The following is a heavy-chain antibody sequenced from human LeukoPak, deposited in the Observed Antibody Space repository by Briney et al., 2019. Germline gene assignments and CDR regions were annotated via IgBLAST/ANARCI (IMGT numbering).Heavy chain of an antibody. CDR2: ISSSSSYI. Sequence: GGSLRLSCAASGFTFSSYSMNWVRQAPGKGLEWVSSISSSSSYIYYADSVKGRFTISRDNAKNSLYLQMNSLRAEDTAVYYCAREVAADYDFWSGYSAWFDPWGQGTLVTVSS. CDR1: GFTFSSYS. J-gene: IGHJ5*02. D-gene: IGHD3-3*01. V-gene: IGHV3-21*01. CDR3: AREVAADYDFWSGYSAWFDP.